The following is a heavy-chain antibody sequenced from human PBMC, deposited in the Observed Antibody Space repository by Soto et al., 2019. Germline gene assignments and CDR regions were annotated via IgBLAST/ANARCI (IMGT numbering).Heavy chain of an antibody. J-gene: IGHJ3*02. V-gene: IGHV3-11*04. CDR3: ARDPVGAHAFDI. CDR1: GFTFSDYY. Sequence: PGGSLRLSCAASGFTFSDYYMSWIRQAPGKGLEWLSYISSSGSTIYYADSVKGRFTIPRDNAKNSLYLQMNSLRAEDTAVYYCARDPVGAHAFDIWGQGTMVTVSS. CDR2: ISSSGSTI. D-gene: IGHD1-26*01.